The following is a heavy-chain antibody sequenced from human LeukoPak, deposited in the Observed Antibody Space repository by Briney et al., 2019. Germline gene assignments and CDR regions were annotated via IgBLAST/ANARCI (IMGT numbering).Heavy chain of an antibody. J-gene: IGHJ4*02. CDR1: GGTFSSYA. V-gene: IGHV1-69*04. CDR3: AKDGDSSSGHCDY. CDR2: IIPILGIA. Sequence: GASVKVSCKASGGTFSSYAISWVRQAPGQGLEWMGRIIPILGIANYAQKFQGRVTITADKSTSTAYMELSGLRSEDTAVYYCAKDGDSSSGHCDYWGQGTLVTVSS. D-gene: IGHD6-19*01.